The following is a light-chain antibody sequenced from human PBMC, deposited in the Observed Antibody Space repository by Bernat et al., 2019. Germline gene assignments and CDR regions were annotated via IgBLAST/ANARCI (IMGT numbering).Light chain of an antibody. CDR3: SSWTTSHVYV. CDR2: DVS. CDR1: SSDVGGYTY. V-gene: IGLV2-14*03. J-gene: IGLJ1*01. Sequence: QSALTQPASVSGSPGQSITISCTGTSSDVGGYTYVSWYQQDPGKVPKLLISDVSDRPSGVSNRFSGTKSGNTASLTISGLQAEDEADYYCSSWTTSHVYVFGTGTKVTVL.